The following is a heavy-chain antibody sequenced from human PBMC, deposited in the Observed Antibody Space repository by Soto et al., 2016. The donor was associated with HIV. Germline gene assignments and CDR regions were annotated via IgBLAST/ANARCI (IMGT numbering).Heavy chain of an antibody. D-gene: IGHD3-16*01. CDR1: GGSISSYY. J-gene: IGHJ4*02. CDR3: ARGGWGAGPGYFDY. V-gene: IGHV4-59*01. Sequence: QVQLQESGPGLVKPSETLSLTCTVSGGSISSYYWSWIRQPPGKGLEWIGYIYYSGSTNYNPSLKSRVTISVDTSKNQFSLNLSSVTAADTAMYYCARGGWGAGPGYFDYWGQGTLVTVSS. CDR2: IYYSGST.